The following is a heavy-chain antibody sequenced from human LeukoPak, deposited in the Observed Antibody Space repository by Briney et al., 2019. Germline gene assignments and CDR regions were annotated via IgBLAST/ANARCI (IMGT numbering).Heavy chain of an antibody. V-gene: IGHV3-21*01. CDR2: ISSSGSYI. CDR1: GFSFNAYS. Sequence: GGSLRLSCAASGFSFNAYSMNWVRQAPGEGLEWVSFISSSGSYIYYADSVKGRFTISRDNGKKSLYLQMNSLRAEDTAVYYCAREFESQSYWGQGTLVTVSS. CDR3: AREFESQSY. J-gene: IGHJ4*02. D-gene: IGHD3-9*01.